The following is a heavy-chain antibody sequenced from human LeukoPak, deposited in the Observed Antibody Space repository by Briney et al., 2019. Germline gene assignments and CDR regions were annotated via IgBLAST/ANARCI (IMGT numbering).Heavy chain of an antibody. CDR2: INPNSGGT. CDR3: ARAYYYDSSGYYSPEFDY. J-gene: IGHJ4*02. Sequence: GASVKVSCKASGYTFTGYYMHWVRQAPGQGLEWMGWINPNSGGTNYAQKFQGRVTMTRDTFISTAYMELSRLRSDDTAVYYCARAYYYDSSGYYSPEFDYWGQGTLVTVSS. V-gene: IGHV1-2*02. CDR1: GYTFTGYY. D-gene: IGHD3-22*01.